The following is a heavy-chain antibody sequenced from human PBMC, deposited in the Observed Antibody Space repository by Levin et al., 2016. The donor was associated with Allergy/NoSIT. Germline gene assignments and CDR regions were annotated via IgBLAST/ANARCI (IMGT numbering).Heavy chain of an antibody. D-gene: IGHD5-12*01. J-gene: IGHJ6*02. V-gene: IGHV1-2*02. CDR1: GYTFTGYY. Sequence: ASVKVSCKASGYTFTGYYMHWVRQAPGQGLEWMGWINPNSGGTNYAQKFQGRVTMTRDTSISTAYMELSRLRSDDTAVYYCARDMVDIVATITFPHYYYYYGMDVWGQGTTVTVSS. CDR2: INPNSGGT. CDR3: ARDMVDIVATITFPHYYYYYGMDV.